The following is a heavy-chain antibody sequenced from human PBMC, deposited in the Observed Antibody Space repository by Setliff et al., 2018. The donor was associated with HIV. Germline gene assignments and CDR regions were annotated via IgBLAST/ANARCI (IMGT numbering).Heavy chain of an antibody. V-gene: IGHV4-34*01. D-gene: IGHD6-13*01. Sequence: PSETLSLTCAVYGGSFSGYYWRWIRQPPGKGLEWIGEINHSGSTNYNPSLKSRVTISIDTSKNQFSLTLSSVTAADTAVYYCAANPGIAPGGDFDYWGQGTLVTVSS. CDR2: INHSGST. J-gene: IGHJ4*02. CDR3: AANPGIAPGGDFDY. CDR1: GGSFSGYY.